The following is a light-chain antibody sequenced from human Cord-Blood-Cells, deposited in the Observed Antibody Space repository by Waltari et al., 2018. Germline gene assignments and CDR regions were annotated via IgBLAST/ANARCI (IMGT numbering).Light chain of an antibody. Sequence: DIPMTQTPSSLSASVGARVTITCKASQDLSNYLNWYQQKPGKAPKLLIYDASNLETGVPSRFSGSGSGTDFTFTISSLQPEDIATYYCQQYDNLPITFGQGTRLEIK. CDR3: QQYDNLPIT. CDR2: DAS. J-gene: IGKJ5*01. V-gene: IGKV1-33*01. CDR1: QDLSNY.